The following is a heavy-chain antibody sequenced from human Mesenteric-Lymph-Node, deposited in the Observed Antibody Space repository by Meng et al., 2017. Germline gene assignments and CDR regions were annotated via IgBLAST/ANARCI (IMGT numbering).Heavy chain of an antibody. CDR1: GYTFTRYG. V-gene: IGHV1-18*01. J-gene: IGHJ4*02. D-gene: IGHD3-10*01. Sequence: ASVKVSCKASGYTFTRYGFSWVRQAPGQGLEWMGWISAYNGNTNYAQNFQGRVTMTADRSTTTVYLELRSLRSDDTAVYYCARRGGTVPYYLDYWGQGTLVTVSS. CDR2: ISAYNGNT. CDR3: ARRGGTVPYYLDY.